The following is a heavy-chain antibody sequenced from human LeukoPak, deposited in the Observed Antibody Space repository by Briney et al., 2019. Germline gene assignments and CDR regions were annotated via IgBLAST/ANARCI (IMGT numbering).Heavy chain of an antibody. CDR1: GFTFSTYT. CDR3: AREDWERAFDY. V-gene: IGHV3-48*04. Sequence: GGSLRLSCAASGFTFSTYTMNWVRQPPGKGLEWVSNIGTSSSTIYYADSVKGRFTISRDNAKNSLYLQMNSLRAEDTAVYYCAREDWERAFDYWGQGTLVTVSS. CDR2: IGTSSSTI. D-gene: IGHD1-1*01. J-gene: IGHJ4*02.